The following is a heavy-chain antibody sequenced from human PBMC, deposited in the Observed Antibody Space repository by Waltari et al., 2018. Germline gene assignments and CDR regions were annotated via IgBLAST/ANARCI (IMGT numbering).Heavy chain of an antibody. J-gene: IGHJ1*01. CDR3: ARDRVGYTYGHEYFQH. D-gene: IGHD5-18*01. Sequence: QVQLVQSGAEVKKPGASVKVSCKASGYTFTSYFLHWVRQAPGQGLGWMGIINPSGGSTSYAQKCQGRVTMTRDTSTSTVYMELSSLRSEDTAVYYCARDRVGYTYGHEYFQHWGQGTLVTVSS. CDR2: INPSGGST. CDR1: GYTFTSYF. V-gene: IGHV1-46*01.